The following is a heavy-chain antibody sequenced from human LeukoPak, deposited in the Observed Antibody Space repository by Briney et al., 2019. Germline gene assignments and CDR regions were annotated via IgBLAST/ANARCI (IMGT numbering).Heavy chain of an antibody. CDR3: ARGPYSGSYFDY. V-gene: IGHV3-7*01. J-gene: IGHJ4*02. CDR1: GCTFSSYW. Sequence: GGSLRLSCAASGCTFSSYWMSWVRQAPGKGLEWVANIKQDGSEKYYVDSVKGRFTISRDNAKNSLYLQMNSLRAEDTAVYYCARGPYSGSYFDYWGQGTLVTVSS. D-gene: IGHD1-26*01. CDR2: IKQDGSEK.